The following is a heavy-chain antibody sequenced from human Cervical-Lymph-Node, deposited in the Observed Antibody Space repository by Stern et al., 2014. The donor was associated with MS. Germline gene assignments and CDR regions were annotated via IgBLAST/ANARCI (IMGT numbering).Heavy chain of an antibody. CDR2: ISPKTGSA. CDR3: ARDRGSYSDY. CDR1: GYTFTAYF. V-gene: IGHV1-2*02. J-gene: IGHJ4*02. D-gene: IGHD1-26*01. Sequence: VQLVDSGAEVERPGASVKVSCKASGYTFTAYFLHWVRQAPGQGLDWMGWISPKTGSATYAQKFQDRVTMTRDTSINTGYMEVSSLRSDDTAVYYCARDRGSYSDYWGQGTLVAVSS.